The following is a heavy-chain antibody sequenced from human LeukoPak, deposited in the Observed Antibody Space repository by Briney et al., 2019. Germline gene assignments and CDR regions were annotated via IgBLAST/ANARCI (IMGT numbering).Heavy chain of an antibody. CDR3: VRGDRYF. J-gene: IGHJ2*01. V-gene: IGHV3-48*03. Sequence: GGSLRLSCAASGFRFSSYAMNWVRQAPGRGLEWVSYIGNIGRTIYYVYSVKGRFPVSRDNAKNSLYLQMKRLRAEERAIYYCVRGDRYF. CDR1: GFRFSSYA. CDR2: IGNIGRTI.